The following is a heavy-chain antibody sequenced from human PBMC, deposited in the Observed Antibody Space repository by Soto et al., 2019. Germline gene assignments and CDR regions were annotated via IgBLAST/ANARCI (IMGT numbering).Heavy chain of an antibody. V-gene: IGHV3-48*02. CDR3: ARDGFEYSSSSGGNDY. CDR2: ISSSSSTI. Sequence: GGSLRLSCAASGFTFSSYSMNWVRQAPGKGLEWVSYISSSSSTIYYADSLKGRFTISRDNAKNSLYLQMNSLRDEDTAVYYCARDGFEYSSSSGGNDYWGQGTLVTVSS. J-gene: IGHJ4*02. CDR1: GFTFSSYS. D-gene: IGHD6-6*01.